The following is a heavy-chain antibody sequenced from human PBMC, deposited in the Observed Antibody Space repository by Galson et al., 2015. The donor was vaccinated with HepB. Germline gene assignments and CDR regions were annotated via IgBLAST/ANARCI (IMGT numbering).Heavy chain of an antibody. J-gene: IGHJ6*02. D-gene: IGHD3-10*01. V-gene: IGHV3-23*01. CDR1: GFTFSSYA. CDR2: ISGSGGST. CDR3: AKEILWFGEPSVLGSGGGMDV. Sequence: SLRLSCAASGFTFSSYAMSWVRQAPGKGLEWVSAISGSGGSTYYADSVKGRFTISRDNSKNTLYLQMNSLRAEDTAVYYCAKEILWFGEPSVLGSGGGMDVWGQGTTVTVSS.